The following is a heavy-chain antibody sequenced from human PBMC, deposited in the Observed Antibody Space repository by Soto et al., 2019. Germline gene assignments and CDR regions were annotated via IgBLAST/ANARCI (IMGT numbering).Heavy chain of an antibody. Sequence: PGESLKISCNTSGFTFTTTWIGWVRPMPGKCREFMGVIYPGDSDTIYDPSFQGQVTISSEKSISPSLLQVSSLTASDTPIYYCARNGGYCGLDNWFDSGRQRNLVTVSS. CDR1: GFTFTTTW. V-gene: IGHV5-51*01. CDR3: ARNGGYCGLDNWFDS. CDR2: IYPGDSDT. D-gene: IGHD2-15*01. J-gene: IGHJ5*01.